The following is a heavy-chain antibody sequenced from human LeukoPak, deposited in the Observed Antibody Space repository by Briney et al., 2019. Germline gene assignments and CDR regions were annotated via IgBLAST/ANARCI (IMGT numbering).Heavy chain of an antibody. D-gene: IGHD6-19*01. J-gene: IGHJ4*02. CDR2: ISSSGSTI. CDR1: GFTFSSYE. Sequence: RPGGSLRLSCAASGFTFSSYEMNWVRQAPGKGLEWVSYISSSGSTIYYADSVKGRFTISRDNAKKSVYLQMNSLRAEDTAVYYCARGSTYSSGWYTGFDYWGQGTLVTVSS. V-gene: IGHV3-48*03. CDR3: ARGSTYSSGWYTGFDY.